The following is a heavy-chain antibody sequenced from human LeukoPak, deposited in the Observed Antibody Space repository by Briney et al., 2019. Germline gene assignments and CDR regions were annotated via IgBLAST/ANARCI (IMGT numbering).Heavy chain of an antibody. D-gene: IGHD3-10*01. V-gene: IGHV1-2*02. CDR1: GYTFTGYY. CDR2: INPHSGAT. CDR3: SRDLLMYYSGSGEST. J-gene: IGHJ5*02. Sequence: ASVKVSCKASGYTFTGYYIHWVRQAPGQGPEWMGWINPHSGATNYAQKFQGRGTMTRDTSNSTAFMELSSLRSDDTAMYYCSRDLLMYYSGSGESTWGQGTQVTVSS.